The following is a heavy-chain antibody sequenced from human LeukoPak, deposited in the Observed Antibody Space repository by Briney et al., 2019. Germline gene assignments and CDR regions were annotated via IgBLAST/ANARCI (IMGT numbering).Heavy chain of an antibody. Sequence: SETLSLTCTVSGGSISSSSYYWGWIRQPPGKGLEWIGSIYYSGSTYYNPSLKSRVTISVDTSKNQFSLKLSSMTAADTAVYYCVSESGRSDAFDIWGQGTMVTVSS. J-gene: IGHJ3*02. CDR1: GGSISSSSYY. CDR3: VSESGRSDAFDI. CDR2: IYYSGST. V-gene: IGHV4-39*01. D-gene: IGHD1-26*01.